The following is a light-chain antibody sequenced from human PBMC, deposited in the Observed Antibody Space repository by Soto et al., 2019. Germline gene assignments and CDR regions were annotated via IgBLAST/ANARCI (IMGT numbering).Light chain of an antibody. Sequence: DIQMTQSPSSLSASVGDRVTITCRASQSITYWLAWYQQKPGRAPKLLIYDVFNLQSGVPSRFSGSGSGTEVTLTISSLQPDASATYYCQQYHSFSFTFGQGTKLEIK. J-gene: IGKJ2*01. CDR2: DVF. V-gene: IGKV1-5*01. CDR1: QSITYW. CDR3: QQYHSFSFT.